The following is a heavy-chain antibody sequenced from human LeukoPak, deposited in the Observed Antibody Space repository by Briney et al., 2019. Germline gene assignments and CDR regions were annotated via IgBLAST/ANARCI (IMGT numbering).Heavy chain of an antibody. CDR1: GGSNSSGGDH. J-gene: IGHJ4*02. CDR3: ARERGGVIDY. CDR2: NYYSGST. V-gene: IGHV4-31*03. D-gene: IGHD3-16*01. Sequence: AAETLSLTCTVSGGSNSSGGDHGHSIRQHPAKGLEWIGYNYYSGSTYYNPALKIRVTISVDTSKNQFCLRLSSVTAADTAVYYCARERGGVIDYWGQGPLVPVSS.